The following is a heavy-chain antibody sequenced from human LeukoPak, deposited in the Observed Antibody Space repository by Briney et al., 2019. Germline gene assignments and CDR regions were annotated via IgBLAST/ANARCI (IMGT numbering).Heavy chain of an antibody. CDR1: GFTFGEYG. Sequence: GESLKISCTTSGFTFGEYGFNWVRQAPGRGLEWVGFIRSKVHDSTPQYAASVKGRFTISRDDSKDIAYLQMNSLKTEDKAVYYCTRAGGYDNFLDYWGQGTPVTVSS. V-gene: IGHV3-49*04. J-gene: IGHJ4*02. D-gene: IGHD5-12*01. CDR2: IRSKVHDSTP. CDR3: TRAGGYDNFLDY.